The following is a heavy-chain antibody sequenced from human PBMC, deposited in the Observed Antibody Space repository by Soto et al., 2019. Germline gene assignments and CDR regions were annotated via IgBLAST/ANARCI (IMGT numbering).Heavy chain of an antibody. Sequence: GESLKISCKGFWYSFTSYWVGWVRQMPRKGLEWMGIIYPGDSDTRYSPSFQGQVTISADKSISTAYLQWSSLKASDTAMYYCARTSAAGKYYYGMDVWGQGTTVTVS. D-gene: IGHD6-13*01. V-gene: IGHV5-51*01. CDR1: WYSFTSYW. J-gene: IGHJ6*02. CDR2: IYPGDSDT. CDR3: ARTSAAGKYYYGMDV.